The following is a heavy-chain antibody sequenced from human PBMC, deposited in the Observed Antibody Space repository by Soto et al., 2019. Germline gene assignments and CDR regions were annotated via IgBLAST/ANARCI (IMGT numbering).Heavy chain of an antibody. J-gene: IGHJ4*02. Sequence: QVQLVECGGGLVKPGGSLTLSCAASGFTFSDYYMSWIRQSPGKGLEWVSYISSTGSYTNYADSVKGRFTISRDNAKNSLYLQMNSLRAEDTAVYYCARDGSGWASYFDYWGQGTLVTVSS. D-gene: IGHD6-19*01. V-gene: IGHV3-11*05. CDR1: GFTFSDYY. CDR2: ISSTGSYT. CDR3: ARDGSGWASYFDY.